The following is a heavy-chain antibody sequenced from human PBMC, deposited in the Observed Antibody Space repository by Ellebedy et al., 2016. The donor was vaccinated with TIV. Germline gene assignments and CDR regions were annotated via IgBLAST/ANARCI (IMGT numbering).Heavy chain of an antibody. CDR2: ISGSGVSA. Sequence: GGSLRLXXAASGFSFSTYAMTWVRQAPGKGLEWVSSISGSGVSAYYADSVKGRFTISRDNSKNTLYVQMDSLRVEDTALYYCAKGLGGQQLVSEYFQHWGQGTLVTVSS. D-gene: IGHD6-13*01. V-gene: IGHV3-23*01. CDR3: AKGLGGQQLVSEYFQH. J-gene: IGHJ1*01. CDR1: GFSFSTYA.